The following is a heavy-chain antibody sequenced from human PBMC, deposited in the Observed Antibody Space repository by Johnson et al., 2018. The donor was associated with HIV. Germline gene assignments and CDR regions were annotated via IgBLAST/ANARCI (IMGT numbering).Heavy chain of an antibody. D-gene: IGHD1-26*01. J-gene: IGHJ3*02. Sequence: VQLVESGGGLVQPGGSLRLSCAASGFTVSSYYMTWVRQAPGKGLEWISVLFSGGTTYYADSVKGRFTISRDNSKNTLYLQMNSLRAEDTAVYYCARDGSYSGSLSDAFDIWGQGTMVTVSS. CDR3: ARDGSYSGSLSDAFDI. CDR2: LFSGGTT. V-gene: IGHV3-66*02. CDR1: GFTVSSYY.